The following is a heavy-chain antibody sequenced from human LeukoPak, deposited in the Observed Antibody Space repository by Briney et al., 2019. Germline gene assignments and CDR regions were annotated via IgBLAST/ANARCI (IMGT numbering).Heavy chain of an antibody. CDR1: GFTFSGSA. D-gene: IGHD1-26*01. V-gene: IGHV3-73*01. CDR3: TRDSGTYIWFDP. J-gene: IGHJ5*02. CDR2: IDKKDKGYATAT. Sequence: VVSLRLSCAASGFTFSGSAIHWVRQSSGKGLEWVGQIDKKDKGYATATAYAASVKGRFTISRDDSINTAYLQMKSLKTEDTALYYCTRDSGTYIWFDPWGQGTLVTVSS.